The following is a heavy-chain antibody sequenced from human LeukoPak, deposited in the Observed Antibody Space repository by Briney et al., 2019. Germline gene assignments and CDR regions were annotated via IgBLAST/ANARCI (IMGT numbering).Heavy chain of an antibody. D-gene: IGHD4-17*01. Sequence: SGPALLKPTPTLTLTCTFSGFSLSTSGMCVSWIRQPPGKALEWLARIDWDDDKYYTTSLKTRLPISKDTSKNQVVLTMTNMDPVDTATYYCARRNSDSGFDYWGQGMLVTVSS. CDR2: IDWDDDK. CDR1: GFSLSTSGMC. J-gene: IGHJ4*02. V-gene: IGHV2-70*11. CDR3: ARRNSDSGFDY.